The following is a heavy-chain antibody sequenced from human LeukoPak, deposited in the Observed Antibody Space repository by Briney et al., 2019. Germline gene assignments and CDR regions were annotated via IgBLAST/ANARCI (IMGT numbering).Heavy chain of an antibody. Sequence: QTGGSLRLSCAASGFTFDDYAMHWVRQAPGKGLEWVSGISWNSGSIGYADSVKGRFTISRDNAKHSLYLQMNSLRAEDMALYYCAKGRSSSWYEGDWFDPWGQGTLVTVSS. CDR1: GFTFDDYA. V-gene: IGHV3-9*03. CDR2: ISWNSGSI. J-gene: IGHJ5*02. D-gene: IGHD6-13*01. CDR3: AKGRSSSWYEGDWFDP.